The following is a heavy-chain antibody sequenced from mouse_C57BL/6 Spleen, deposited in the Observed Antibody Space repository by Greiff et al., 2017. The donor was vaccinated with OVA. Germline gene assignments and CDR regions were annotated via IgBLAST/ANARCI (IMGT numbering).Heavy chain of an antibody. D-gene: IGHD2-4*01. CDR3: ARGENYDYDVRGFDY. CDR1: GYSFTDYN. CDR2: INPNYGTT. J-gene: IGHJ2*01. Sequence: VQLQQSGPELVKPGASVKISCKASGYSFTDYNMNWVKQSNGKSLEWIGVINPNYGTTSYNQKFKGKATLNVDQSSSTAYMQLNSLTSEDSAVYYCARGENYDYDVRGFDYWGQGTTLTVSS. V-gene: IGHV1-39*01.